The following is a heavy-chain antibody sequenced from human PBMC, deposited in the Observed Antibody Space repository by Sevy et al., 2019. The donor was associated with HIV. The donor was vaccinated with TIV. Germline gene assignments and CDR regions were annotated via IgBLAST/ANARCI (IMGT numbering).Heavy chain of an antibody. Sequence: ASVKVSCKVSGYTLSQLSMHWVRQAPGKGLEWMGTFDPDDGETIYAQKFQGRVTMTEDKSTDTAYMQLTSLRSEDTAVFYCAITKDYYDNSGYPFDYWGLGTLVTVSS. V-gene: IGHV1-24*01. CDR1: GYTLSQLS. CDR2: FDPDDGET. CDR3: AITKDYYDNSGYPFDY. J-gene: IGHJ4*02. D-gene: IGHD3-22*01.